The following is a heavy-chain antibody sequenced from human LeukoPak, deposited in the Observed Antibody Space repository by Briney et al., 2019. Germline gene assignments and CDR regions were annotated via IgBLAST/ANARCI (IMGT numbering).Heavy chain of an antibody. J-gene: IGHJ3*02. V-gene: IGHV1-2*06. CDR1: GYTFTGYY. CDR3: AGSRHDAFDI. Sequence: ASVKVSCKASGYTFTGYYMHWVRQAPGQGLEWMGRVNPNNGVPNYAQKFQGRVTMTRDTAISTAYMELSRLRSDDTAVYYCAGSRHDAFDIWGQGTMVTVSS. CDR2: VNPNNGVP. D-gene: IGHD1-26*01.